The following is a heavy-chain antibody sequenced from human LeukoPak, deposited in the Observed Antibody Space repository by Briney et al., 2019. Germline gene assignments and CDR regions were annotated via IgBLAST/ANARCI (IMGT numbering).Heavy chain of an antibody. Sequence: SETLSLTCTVSGGSISTYYWSWIRQPAGKGLEWIGRIYTSGTTSYNPSLKSRVTMSADTSKNQFSLKLSSVTAADTAVYYCARGTTVVTTDYWGQGTLVTVSS. CDR1: GGSISTYY. CDR3: ARGTTVVTTDY. CDR2: IYTSGTT. V-gene: IGHV4-4*07. J-gene: IGHJ4*02. D-gene: IGHD4-23*01.